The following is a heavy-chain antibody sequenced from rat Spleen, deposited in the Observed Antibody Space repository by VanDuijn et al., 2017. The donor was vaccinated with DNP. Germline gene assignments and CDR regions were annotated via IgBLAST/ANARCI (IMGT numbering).Heavy chain of an antibody. V-gene: IGHV5-22*01. CDR3: VRWNSGHFDY. J-gene: IGHJ2*01. D-gene: IGHD4-3*01. CDR1: GFTFSDHN. CDR2: IGSAAYAP. Sequence: EVQLVESGGGLVQPGRSLKLSCAASGFTFSDHNMAWVRQAPAKGLEWVAYIGSAAYAPYYGDSVKGRFTISRDNAKSTLYLQMNSLRSEDMATYYCVRWNSGHFDYWGQGVMVTVSS.